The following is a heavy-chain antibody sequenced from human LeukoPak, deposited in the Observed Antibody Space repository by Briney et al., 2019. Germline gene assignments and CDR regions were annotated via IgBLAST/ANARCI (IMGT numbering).Heavy chain of an antibody. CDR3: ATIGPPDSSSWFDY. Sequence: GASVKVSCKASGSTFSSYAISWVRHAPGQGLEWMGRIIPILGIANYAQKFQGRVTITADKSTSTAYMELSSLRSEDTAVYYCATIGPPDSSSWFDYWGQGTLVTVSS. CDR1: GSTFSSYA. D-gene: IGHD6-13*01. J-gene: IGHJ4*02. CDR2: IIPILGIA. V-gene: IGHV1-69*04.